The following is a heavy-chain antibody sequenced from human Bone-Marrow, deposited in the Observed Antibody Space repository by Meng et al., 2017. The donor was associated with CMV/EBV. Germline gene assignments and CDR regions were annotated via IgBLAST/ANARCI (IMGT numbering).Heavy chain of an antibody. V-gene: IGHV4-34*01. CDR3: TRDLLSGLTSDY. Sequence: SETLSLTCAVYGGSFSGYYWRWIRQPPGKGLEWIASIYYSGSTYYSPSLASRVTISVDTSKTQFSLKVSSVTAADTAVYYCTRDLLSGLTSDYWGQGTLVTVSS. CDR1: GGSFSGYY. CDR2: IYYSGST. J-gene: IGHJ4*02. D-gene: IGHD1-14*01.